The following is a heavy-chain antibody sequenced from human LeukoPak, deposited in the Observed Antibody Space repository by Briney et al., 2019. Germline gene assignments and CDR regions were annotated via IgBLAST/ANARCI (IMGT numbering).Heavy chain of an antibody. CDR3: TTLNFIVVVPAGWFDH. Sequence: GGSLRLSCAASGFTFSNAWMSWVRQAPGKGLEWVGRIKSKTDGGTTDYAAPVKGRFTISRDDSKNTLYLQMNSLKTEDTAVYYCTTLNFIVVVPAGWFDHWGQGTLVTVSS. CDR2: IKSKTDGGTT. D-gene: IGHD2-2*01. V-gene: IGHV3-15*01. J-gene: IGHJ5*02. CDR1: GFTFSNAW.